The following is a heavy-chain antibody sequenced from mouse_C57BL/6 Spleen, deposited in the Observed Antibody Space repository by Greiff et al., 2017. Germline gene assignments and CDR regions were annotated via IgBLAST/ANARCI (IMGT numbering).Heavy chain of an antibody. Sequence: EVKLEESGEGLVKPGGSLKLSCAASGFTFSSYAMSWVRQTPEKRLEWVAYISSGGDYIYYADTVKGRFTISRDNARNTLYLQMSSLKSEDTAMYYCTREGAYYYGSSDYWGQGTTLTVSS. V-gene: IGHV5-9-1*02. CDR2: ISSGGDYI. CDR3: TREGAYYYGSSDY. J-gene: IGHJ2*01. D-gene: IGHD1-1*01. CDR1: GFTFSSYA.